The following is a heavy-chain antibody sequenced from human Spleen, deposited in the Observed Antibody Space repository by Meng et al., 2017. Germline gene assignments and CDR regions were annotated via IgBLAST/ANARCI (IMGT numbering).Heavy chain of an antibody. Sequence: ASVKVSCKVSGYTLTELSMHWVRQAPGKGLEWMGSFDPEDGEIIYAQKFQGRVTMTEDTSSDTPYMELNSLRAEDTAVYYCAKGFYGWGQGTLVTVSS. CDR1: GYTLTELS. CDR2: FDPEDGEI. V-gene: IGHV1-24*01. J-gene: IGHJ5*02. CDR3: AKGFYG.